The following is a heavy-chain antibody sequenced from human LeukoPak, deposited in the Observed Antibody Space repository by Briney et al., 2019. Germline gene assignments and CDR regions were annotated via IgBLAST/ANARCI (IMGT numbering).Heavy chain of an antibody. V-gene: IGHV3-23*01. CDR2: ISGHGGNS. J-gene: IGHJ4*02. Sequence: GGSLRLSCAASRFTFGSYGMTWVRQAPGKGLEWVSSISGHGGNSYYADSVKGRFTISRDNSKNTLYLQMNSLRGDDTAVYYCATHLAYCPTESCSFFDYWGQGALVTVSS. D-gene: IGHD2-21*01. CDR1: RFTFGSYG. CDR3: ATHLAYCPTESCSFFDY.